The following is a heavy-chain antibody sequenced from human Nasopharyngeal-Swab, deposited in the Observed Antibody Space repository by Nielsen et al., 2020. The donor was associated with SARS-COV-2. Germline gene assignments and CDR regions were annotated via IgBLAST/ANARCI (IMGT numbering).Heavy chain of an antibody. Sequence: SVKVSCKASGGTFSSYAISWVRQAPGQGLEWMGRIIPILGIANYAQKFQGRVTITADKSTSTAYMELSSLRSEDTAVHYCARDAQNRYCSGGSCYSPVDYYYYGMDVWGQGTTVTVSS. CDR1: GGTFSSYA. D-gene: IGHD2-15*01. CDR3: ARDAQNRYCSGGSCYSPVDYYYYGMDV. V-gene: IGHV1-69*04. CDR2: IIPILGIA. J-gene: IGHJ6*02.